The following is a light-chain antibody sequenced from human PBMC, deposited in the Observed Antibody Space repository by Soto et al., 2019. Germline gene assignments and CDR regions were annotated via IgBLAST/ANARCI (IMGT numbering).Light chain of an antibody. Sequence: EIVMTQSPATLSVSPGERATLSCSASQSVSSNLAWYQQKPGQAPRLLIYGASTRATGIPARFSGSGSGTEFTLTISSLQSEDFAVYYCQQYNNWPYTFGQGTKLAIK. J-gene: IGKJ2*01. V-gene: IGKV3-15*01. CDR3: QQYNNWPYT. CDR2: GAS. CDR1: QSVSSN.